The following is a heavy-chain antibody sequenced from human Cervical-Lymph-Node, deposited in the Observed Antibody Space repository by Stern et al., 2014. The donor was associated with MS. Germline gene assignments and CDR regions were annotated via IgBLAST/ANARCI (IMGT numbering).Heavy chain of an antibody. CDR1: GFTFSDYY. V-gene: IGHV3-11*01. CDR2: ISSSGNTI. CDR3: ARVGYTGYLVDY. J-gene: IGHJ4*02. Sequence: VQLVESGGDLVKPGGYLRLSCAASGFTFSDYYMSWIRQAPGKGLEWVSYISSSGNTIYYADSVKGRFTISRDNAKNSLYLQMNSLRAEDTAVFYCARVGYTGYLVDYWGQGTLVTVSS. D-gene: IGHD5-12*01.